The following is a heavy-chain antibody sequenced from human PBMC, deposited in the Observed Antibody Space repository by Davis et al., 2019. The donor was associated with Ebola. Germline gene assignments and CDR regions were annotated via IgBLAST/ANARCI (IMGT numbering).Heavy chain of an antibody. CDR1: GFPFRLSA. Sequence: GGSLRLSCVASGFPFRLSAMSWVRRSPGKGLEWVSVISDSGADTDYADSVKGRFTISRDNSKNTLYLQMSSLRADDTAVYYCSKAKGGSSWSRHYYGMDVWGQGTTVTVSS. J-gene: IGHJ6*02. CDR2: ISDSGADT. CDR3: SKAKGGSSWSRHYYGMDV. V-gene: IGHV3-23*01. D-gene: IGHD6-13*01.